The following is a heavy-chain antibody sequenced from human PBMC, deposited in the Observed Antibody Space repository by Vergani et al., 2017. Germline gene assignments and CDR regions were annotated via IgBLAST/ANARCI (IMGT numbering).Heavy chain of an antibody. CDR2: ISGSGGST. J-gene: IGHJ6*02. D-gene: IGHD5-12*01. V-gene: IGHV3-23*01. CDR1: GFTFNHYA. CDR3: AKADPRNSGCEYLDYYDAMDV. Sequence: EVQLLESGGDLVQPGGSLRLSCAASGFTFNHYAMNWVRQAPGKGLEWVSGISGSGGSTYYAGSVKGRFTISRCSSKNTLYLQMNSLSARDTAVYYCAKADPRNSGCEYLDYYDAMDVWGQGTTVTVSS.